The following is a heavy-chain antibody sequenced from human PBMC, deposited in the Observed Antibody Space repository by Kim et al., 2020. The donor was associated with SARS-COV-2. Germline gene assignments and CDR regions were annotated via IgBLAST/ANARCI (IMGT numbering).Heavy chain of an antibody. Sequence: GWSLRLSCAASGFTFSSYAMHWVRQAPGKGLEWVAVISYDGSNKYYADSVKGRFTISRDNSKNTLYLQMNSLRADDTAVYYCARDGDYYDSSGYHRDPFDMWGQGTMVTVSS. CDR1: GFTFSSYA. J-gene: IGHJ3*02. CDR2: ISYDGSNK. CDR3: ARDGDYYDSSGYHRDPFDM. D-gene: IGHD3-22*01. V-gene: IGHV3-30-3*01.